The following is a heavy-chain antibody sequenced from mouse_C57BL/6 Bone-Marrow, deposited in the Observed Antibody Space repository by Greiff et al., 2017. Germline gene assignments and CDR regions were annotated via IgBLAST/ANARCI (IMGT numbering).Heavy chain of an antibody. Sequence: QVQLQQPGAELVRPGTSVKLSCKASGYTFTSYWMHWVKQRPGQGLEWIGVIDPSDSYTNYNQKFKGKATLTVDTSSSTAYMQLSSLTSEDSAVXYCARWVYYGYFYAMDYWGHEASVTVSP. D-gene: IGHD2-2*01. CDR3: ARWVYYGYFYAMDY. V-gene: IGHV1-59*01. CDR2: IDPSDSYT. CDR1: GYTFTSYW. J-gene: IGHJ4*01.